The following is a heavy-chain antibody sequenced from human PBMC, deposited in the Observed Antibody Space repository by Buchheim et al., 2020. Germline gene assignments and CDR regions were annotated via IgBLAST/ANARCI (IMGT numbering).Heavy chain of an antibody. CDR1: GFTFSSYD. V-gene: IGHV3-13*04. D-gene: IGHD3-10*01. Sequence: EVQLVESGGGLVQPGGSLRLSCAASGFTFSSYDMHWVRQATGKGLEWVSAIGTAGDTYYPGSVTGRFTISRENAKNSLYLQMKRLRAGGTAVYYCARDPGRRSGMDVWGQGTT. CDR2: IGTAGDT. CDR3: ARDPGRRSGMDV. J-gene: IGHJ6*02.